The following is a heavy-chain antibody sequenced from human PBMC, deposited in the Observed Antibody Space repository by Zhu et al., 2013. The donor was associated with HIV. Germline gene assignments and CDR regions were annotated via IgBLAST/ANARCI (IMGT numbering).Heavy chain of an antibody. CDR2: ISAYNGNT. Sequence: QVQLVQSGAEVKKPGASVKVSCKASGYTFTSYGISWVRQAPGQGLEWMGWISAYNGNTNYAQKLQGRVTMTTDTSTSTAYMELRSLRSDDTAVYYCARDPPGXISGSLSGDGKNPYYYYYYGMDVWGQGTTVTVSS. CDR3: ARDPPGXISGSLSGDGKNPYYYYYYGMDV. V-gene: IGHV1-18*01. J-gene: IGHJ6*02. CDR1: GYTFTSYG. D-gene: IGHD6-25*01.